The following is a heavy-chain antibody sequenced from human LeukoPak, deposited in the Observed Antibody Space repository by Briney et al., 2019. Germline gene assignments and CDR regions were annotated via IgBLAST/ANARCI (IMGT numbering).Heavy chain of an antibody. D-gene: IGHD6-19*01. Sequence: GGSLRLSCAASGFTFSSYSMNWVRQAPGKGLEWVSGISWNSGSIAYADSVKGRFTISRDNAKNSLYLQMNSLRAEDTALYYCAKDITSSGRNGFDYWGQGTLVTVSS. CDR2: ISWNSGSI. V-gene: IGHV3-9*01. CDR3: AKDITSSGRNGFDY. CDR1: GFTFSSYS. J-gene: IGHJ4*02.